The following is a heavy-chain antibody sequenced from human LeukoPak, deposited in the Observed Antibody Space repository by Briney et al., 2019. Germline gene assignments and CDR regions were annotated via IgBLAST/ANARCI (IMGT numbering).Heavy chain of an antibody. CDR3: ARQPGVPGAFDI. J-gene: IGHJ3*02. D-gene: IGHD3-10*01. CDR2: IYYSGST. V-gene: IGHV4-39*01. CDR1: GGSISSSSYY. Sequence: SETLSLTCTVSGGSISSSSYYWGWIRQPPGKGLEWIGSIYYSGSTYYNPSLKSRVTISVDTSKNQFSLKLSSVTAADTAVYYCARQPGVPGAFDIWGQGTMVTVSS.